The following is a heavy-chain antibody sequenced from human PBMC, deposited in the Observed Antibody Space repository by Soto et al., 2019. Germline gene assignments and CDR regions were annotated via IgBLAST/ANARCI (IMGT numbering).Heavy chain of an antibody. Sequence: GGSLRLSCAASGFTFSSYSMNWVRQAPGKGLEWVSSISSSSSYIYYADSVKGRFTISRDNAKNSLYLQMNSLRAEDTAVYYCARDQPGVLVISPIDYWGQGTLVTVSS. V-gene: IGHV3-21*01. CDR2: ISSSSSYI. J-gene: IGHJ4*02. D-gene: IGHD3-16*01. CDR1: GFTFSSYS. CDR3: ARDQPGVLVISPIDY.